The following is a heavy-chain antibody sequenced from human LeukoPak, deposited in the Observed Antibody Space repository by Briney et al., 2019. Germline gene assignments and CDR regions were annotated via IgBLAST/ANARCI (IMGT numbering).Heavy chain of an antibody. CDR3: ARSAIVVVVAAKEADAFDI. CDR2: IKQDGGEK. D-gene: IGHD2-15*01. J-gene: IGHJ3*02. Sequence: GGSLRLSCAASGFTFSSYWMSWVRQAPGKGLEWVANIKQDGGEKYYVDSVKGRFTISRDNAKNSLYLQMNSLRAEDTAVYYCARSAIVVVVAAKEADAFDIWGQGTMVTVSS. CDR1: GFTFSSYW. V-gene: IGHV3-7*01.